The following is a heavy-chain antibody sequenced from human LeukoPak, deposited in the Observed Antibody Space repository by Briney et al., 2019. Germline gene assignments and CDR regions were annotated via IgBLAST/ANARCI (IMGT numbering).Heavy chain of an antibody. V-gene: IGHV3-15*01. J-gene: IGHJ4*02. CDR1: GFTFSSAS. CDR3: TTDWSRYNWNYDY. CDR2: IKSKTDGGTT. D-gene: IGHD1-7*01. Sequence: GGTLRLSCAASGFTFSSASMTWVRQAPGKGLEWVGRIKSKTDGGTTDYAAPVKGRFTLSRDDSKNTLYLQMNSLKTEDTAVYYCTTDWSRYNWNYDYWGQGTLVTASS.